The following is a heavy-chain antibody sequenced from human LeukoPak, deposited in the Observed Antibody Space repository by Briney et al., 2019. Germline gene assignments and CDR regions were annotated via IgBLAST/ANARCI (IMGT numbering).Heavy chain of an antibody. Sequence: ASETLSLTCTVSGYSISSGYYWGWIRQPPGKGLEWIGSIYHSGSTYYNPSLKSRVTISVDTSKNQFSLKLSSVTAADTAVYYCARDSYGGNSRGIDYWGQGTLVTVSS. CDR1: GYSISSGYY. J-gene: IGHJ4*02. D-gene: IGHD4-23*01. V-gene: IGHV4-38-2*02. CDR2: IYHSGST. CDR3: ARDSYGGNSRGIDY.